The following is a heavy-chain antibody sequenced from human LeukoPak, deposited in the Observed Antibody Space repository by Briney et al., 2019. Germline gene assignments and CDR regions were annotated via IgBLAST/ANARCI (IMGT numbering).Heavy chain of an antibody. D-gene: IGHD3-10*01. Sequence: SETLSLTCAVYGGSFSGYYWSWIRQPPGKGLEWIGEINHSGSTNYNPSLKSRVTISVDMSKNQFPLKLSSVTAADTAVYYCARIITMVWGPFDYWGQGTLVTVSS. CDR1: GGSFSGYY. CDR2: INHSGST. CDR3: ARIITMVWGPFDY. J-gene: IGHJ4*02. V-gene: IGHV4-34*01.